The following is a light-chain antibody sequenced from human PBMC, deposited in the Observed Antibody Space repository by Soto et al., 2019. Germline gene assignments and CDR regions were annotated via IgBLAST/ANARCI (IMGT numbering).Light chain of an antibody. CDR3: KQYNSYWT. Sequence: DIQMTQSPSTLSASVGDRVTITCRASQSISSWLAWYQQKPGKAPKVLIYKASSLESGVPSRFSGSGSGTEFTLTISSLQPDHFATYYCKQYNSYWTFGQGTKVEIK. J-gene: IGKJ1*01. CDR1: QSISSW. V-gene: IGKV1-5*03. CDR2: KAS.